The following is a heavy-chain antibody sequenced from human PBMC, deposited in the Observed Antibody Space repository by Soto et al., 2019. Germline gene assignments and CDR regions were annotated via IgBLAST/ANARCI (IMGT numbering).Heavy chain of an antibody. CDR3: ARDGSGWYSAYYYGMDV. CDR2: IKQDGSEK. D-gene: IGHD6-19*01. Sequence: GGSLRLSCAASGFTFSSYWMSWVRQAPGKGLEWVANIKQDGSEKYYVDSVKGRFTISRDNAKNSLYLQTNSLRAEDTAVYYCARDGSGWYSAYYYGMDVWGQGTTVTVSS. J-gene: IGHJ6*02. V-gene: IGHV3-7*04. CDR1: GFTFSSYW.